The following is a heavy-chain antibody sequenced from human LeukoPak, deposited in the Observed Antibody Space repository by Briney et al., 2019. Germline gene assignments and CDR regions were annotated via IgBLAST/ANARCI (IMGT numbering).Heavy chain of an antibody. CDR2: ISSSSTYI. J-gene: IGHJ4*02. CDR1: GFSFSTYY. Sequence: GGSLRLSCAASGFSFSTYYVNWVRQAPGKGLEWVSCISSSSTYIYYADSVRGRFDISRDNAKNSLYLQMNSLRAEDTAVYYCARENHGSFDYWGQGSLVTVSS. V-gene: IGHV3-21*01. D-gene: IGHD1-14*01. CDR3: ARENHGSFDY.